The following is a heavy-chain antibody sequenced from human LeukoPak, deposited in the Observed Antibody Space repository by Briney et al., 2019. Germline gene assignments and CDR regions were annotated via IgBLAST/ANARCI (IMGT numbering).Heavy chain of an antibody. J-gene: IGHJ5*02. CDR1: GGSISSYY. CDR3: ASEKDYSHPNYFDT. V-gene: IGHV4-59*12. CDR2: IYYSGST. D-gene: IGHD4-11*01. Sequence: SETLSLTCTVSGGSISSYYWSWIRQPPGKGLEWIGYIYYSGSTNYNPSLKSRVTISVDTSKNQFSLKPSSVTAADTALYFCASEKDYSHPNYFDTWGQGILVTVSS.